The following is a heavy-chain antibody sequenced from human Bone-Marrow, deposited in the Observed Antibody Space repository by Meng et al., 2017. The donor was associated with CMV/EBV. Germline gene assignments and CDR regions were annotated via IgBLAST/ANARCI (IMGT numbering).Heavy chain of an antibody. V-gene: IGHV3-49*04. CDR1: GFTFGDYA. CDR3: TRWHRGSNFDL. Sequence: GESLKISCTASGFTFGDYAMSWVRQAPGKGLEWVGFIRRKPYGGTTEYAASVKGRFAISRDDSKSIAYLQMNSLKIEDTAVYYCTRWHRGSNFDLWGQGTLVTVSS. D-gene: IGHD1-26*01. CDR2: IRRKPYGGTT. J-gene: IGHJ4*02.